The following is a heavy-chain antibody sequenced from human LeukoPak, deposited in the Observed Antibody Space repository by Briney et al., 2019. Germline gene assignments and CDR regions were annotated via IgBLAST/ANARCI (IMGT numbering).Heavy chain of an antibody. V-gene: IGHV4-39*01. CDR1: GGSISSSSYY. Sequence: KSSETLSLTCTVSGGSISSSSYYWGWIRQPPGKGLEWIGNIYYSGSTYYNPSLKSRVTISVDTSKNQFSLKLSSVTAADTAVYYCARRVVAARPFDYWGQGTLVTVSS. CDR2: IYYSGST. CDR3: ARRVVAARPFDY. D-gene: IGHD6-6*01. J-gene: IGHJ4*02.